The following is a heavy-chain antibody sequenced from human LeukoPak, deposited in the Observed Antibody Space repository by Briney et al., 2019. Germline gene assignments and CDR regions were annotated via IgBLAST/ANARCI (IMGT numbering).Heavy chain of an antibody. Sequence: GGSLRLSCAASGFTFSSYEMNWVRQAPGKGLEWVSYISSSGSTIYYADSVKGRFTIPRDNSKNTLYLQMNSLRAEDTAVYYCASPSRFGELNFDYWGQGTLVTVSS. J-gene: IGHJ4*02. D-gene: IGHD3-10*01. CDR2: ISSSGSTI. V-gene: IGHV3-48*03. CDR1: GFTFSSYE. CDR3: ASPSRFGELNFDY.